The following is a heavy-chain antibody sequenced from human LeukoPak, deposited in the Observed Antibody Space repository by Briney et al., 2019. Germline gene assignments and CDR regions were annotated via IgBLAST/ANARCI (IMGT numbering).Heavy chain of an antibody. CDR2: IKSKPDGETT. CDR1: GFTFSSYG. V-gene: IGHV3-15*01. D-gene: IGHD2-2*01. Sequence: GGSLRLSCAASGFTFSSYGMHWVRQAPGKGLEWVGRIKSKPDGETTDYAAPVKGRFIISRDDSKNTLYLQMNSLRAEDTAVYYCARKASLCSSTSCYPPREFDYWGQGTLVTVSS. CDR3: ARKASLCSSTSCYPPREFDY. J-gene: IGHJ4*02.